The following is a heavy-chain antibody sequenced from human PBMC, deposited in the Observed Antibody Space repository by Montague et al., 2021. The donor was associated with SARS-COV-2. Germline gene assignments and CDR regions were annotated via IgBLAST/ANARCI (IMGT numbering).Heavy chain of an antibody. D-gene: IGHD3-10*01. Sequence: SETLSLTCTVSGGSISSSSYYWGWNRQPPGQGLDWIGSNFYSGSTDYNPSLKSRVTISVDTSKNQFSLKLSTVTAADTAVYYCASMVRAQVYYFDYWGQGTLVTVSS. CDR1: GGSISSSSYY. CDR3: ASMVRAQVYYFDY. V-gene: IGHV4-39*01. J-gene: IGHJ4*02. CDR2: NFYSGST.